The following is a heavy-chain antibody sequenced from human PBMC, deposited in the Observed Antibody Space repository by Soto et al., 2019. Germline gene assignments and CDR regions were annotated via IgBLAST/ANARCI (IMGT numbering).Heavy chain of an antibody. CDR2: IGTAGDT. D-gene: IGHD6-13*01. CDR3: ARSFGEQLVFGMDV. V-gene: IGHV3-13*01. Sequence: EVQLVESGGGLVQPGGSLRLSCAASGFTFSSYDMHWVRQATGKGLEWVSAIGTAGDTYYPGSVKGRFTISRENAKNSLYLQMNSLRAEDTAVYYCARSFGEQLVFGMDVWGQGTTVTVSS. CDR1: GFTFSSYD. J-gene: IGHJ6*02.